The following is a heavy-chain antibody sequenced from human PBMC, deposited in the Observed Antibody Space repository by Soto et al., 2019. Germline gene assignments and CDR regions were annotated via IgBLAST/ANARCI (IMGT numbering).Heavy chain of an antibody. CDR1: GYSFTSYW. V-gene: IGHV5-51*01. CDR3: ARHAGRDIVVVPAAKKVRYYGMDV. CDR2: IYPGDSDT. Sequence: GESLKISCKGSGYSFTSYWIGWVRQMPGKGLEWTGIIYPGDSDTRYSPSFQGQVTISADKSISTAYLQWSSLKASDTAMYYCARHAGRDIVVVPAAKKVRYYGMDVWGQGTTVTVS. J-gene: IGHJ6*02. D-gene: IGHD2-2*01.